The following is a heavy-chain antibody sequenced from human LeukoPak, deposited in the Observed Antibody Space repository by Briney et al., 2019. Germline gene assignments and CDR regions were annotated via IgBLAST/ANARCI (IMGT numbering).Heavy chain of an antibody. CDR1: GFTFSDSW. V-gene: IGHV3-74*03. CDR2: INGDESDI. CDR3: ARDLHYYVAMDV. J-gene: IGHJ6*02. D-gene: IGHD3-10*02. Sequence: GGSLTLSCAASGFTFSDSWMYWVRQVPGKGLVRVSRINGDESDITYADSVRGRFTISRDNVGSVLYLHMNSLRVEDTAVYYCARDLHYYVAMDVWGQGTTVTVSS.